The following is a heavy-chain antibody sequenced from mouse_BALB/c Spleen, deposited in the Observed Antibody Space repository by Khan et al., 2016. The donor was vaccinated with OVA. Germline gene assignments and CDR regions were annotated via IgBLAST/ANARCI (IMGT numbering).Heavy chain of an antibody. CDR1: GYTFTSYW. CDR3: ANHGSTSAWFAY. CDR2: INPSTGYS. J-gene: IGHJ3*01. Sequence: QVQLQQSGAELAKPGASVKMSCKASGYTFTSYWMHWVKQRPGQGLEWIGYINPSTGYSEFNQKFKDKATLTEDNSSSTAYMQLSSLTSDDSAVYYWANHGSTSAWFAYWGQGTLVTDSA. V-gene: IGHV1-7*01. D-gene: IGHD1-1*01.